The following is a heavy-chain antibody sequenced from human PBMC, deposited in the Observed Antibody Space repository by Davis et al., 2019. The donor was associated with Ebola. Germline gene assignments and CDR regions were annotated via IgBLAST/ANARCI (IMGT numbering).Heavy chain of an antibody. CDR1: GFTFSSYG. CDR3: AKGMSYDSSGYPLYGMDV. J-gene: IGHJ6*02. D-gene: IGHD3-22*01. V-gene: IGHV3-30*18. Sequence: GESLKISCAASGFTFSSYGMHWVRQAPGKGLEWVAIISYDGSSKYYADSVKGRFTISRDNSKNTLYLQMNSLRAEDTAVYYCAKGMSYDSSGYPLYGMDVWGQGTTVTVSS. CDR2: ISYDGSSK.